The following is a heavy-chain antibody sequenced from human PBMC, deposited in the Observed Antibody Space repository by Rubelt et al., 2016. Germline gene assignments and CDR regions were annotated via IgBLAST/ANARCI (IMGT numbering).Heavy chain of an antibody. Sequence: QVQLVQSGAEVKKPGSSVKVSCKASGGTFSSYAISCVRQAPGQGLEWMGGIIPIFGTANYAQKFQGRVTITRDTSASTADMELSSLRSEDTAVYYCASGDCWSGSILDYWGQGTLVTVSS. CDR2: IIPIFGTA. V-gene: IGHV1-69*06. CDR3: ASGDCWSGSILDY. J-gene: IGHJ4*02. CDR1: GGTFSSYA. D-gene: IGHD3-3*01.